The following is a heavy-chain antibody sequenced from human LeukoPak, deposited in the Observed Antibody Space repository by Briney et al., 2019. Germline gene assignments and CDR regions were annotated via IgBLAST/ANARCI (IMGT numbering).Heavy chain of an antibody. D-gene: IGHD3-10*01. CDR2: IYYSGST. CDR1: GGSISSSTYS. J-gene: IGHJ4*02. Sequence: SETLSLTCAVSGGSISSSTYSWSWIRQPPGKGLEWIGYIYYSGSTNYNPSLKSRVTISVDTSKNQFSLKLSSVTAADTAVYYCARDRIYYGSGSYYRGFDYWGQGTLVTVSS. V-gene: IGHV4-61*01. CDR3: ARDRIYYGSGSYYRGFDY.